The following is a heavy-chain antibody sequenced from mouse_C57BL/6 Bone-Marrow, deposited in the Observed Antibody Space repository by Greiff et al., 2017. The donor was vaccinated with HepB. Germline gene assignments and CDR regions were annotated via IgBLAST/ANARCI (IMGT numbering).Heavy chain of an antibody. CDR1: GYTFTSYD. J-gene: IGHJ2*01. V-gene: IGHV1-85*01. CDR3: ARGTVVAPFDY. D-gene: IGHD1-1*01. CDR2: IYPRDGST. Sequence: QVQLKESGPELVKPGASVKLSCKASGYTFTSYDINWVKQRPGQGLEWIGWIYPRDGSTKYNEKFKGKATLTVDTSSSTAYMELHSLTSEDSAVYFCARGTVVAPFDYWGQGTTLTVSS.